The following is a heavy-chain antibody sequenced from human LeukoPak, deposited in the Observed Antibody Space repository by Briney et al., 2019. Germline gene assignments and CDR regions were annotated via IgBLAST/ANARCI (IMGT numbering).Heavy chain of an antibody. CDR3: AKLHSSSWYNPTDY. J-gene: IGHJ4*02. CDR1: GFIFSGYA. V-gene: IGHV3-23*01. Sequence: GGSLRLSCAASGFIFSGYAMTWVRQAPGKGLEWVSSISSSGNSPYYADSVKGRFTISRDNSKNTVYLQMNSLRAEDTAVYYCAKLHSSSWYNPTDYWGQGTLVTVSS. D-gene: IGHD6-13*01. CDR2: ISSSGNSP.